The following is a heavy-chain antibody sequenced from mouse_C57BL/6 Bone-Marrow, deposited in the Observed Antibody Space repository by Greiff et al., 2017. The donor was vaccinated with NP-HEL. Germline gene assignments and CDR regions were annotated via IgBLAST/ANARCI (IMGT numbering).Heavy chain of an antibody. CDR2: ISSGGSYT. V-gene: IGHV5-6*01. D-gene: IGHD1-1*01. Sequence: EVKVVESGGDLVKPGGSLKLSCAASGFTFSSYGMSWVRQTPDKRLEWVATISSGGSYTYYPDSVKGRFTISRDNAKNTLYLQMSSLKSEDTAMYYCARVSTTVVALNYYAMDYWGQGTSVTVSS. CDR1: GFTFSSYG. CDR3: ARVSTTVVALNYYAMDY. J-gene: IGHJ4*01.